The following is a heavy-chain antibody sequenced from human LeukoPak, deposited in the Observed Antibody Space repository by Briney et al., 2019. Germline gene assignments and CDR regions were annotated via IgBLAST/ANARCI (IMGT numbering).Heavy chain of an antibody. Sequence: PGGSLRLSCAASGFTFSSYAMSWVRQAPGEGLEWVSAISGSGGSTYYADSVKGRFTISRDNSKNTLYLQMNSLRAEDTAVYYCAKLFTIFGVAPDYWGQGTLVTVSS. D-gene: IGHD3-3*01. CDR1: GFTFSSYA. V-gene: IGHV3-23*01. CDR3: AKLFTIFGVAPDY. CDR2: ISGSGGST. J-gene: IGHJ4*02.